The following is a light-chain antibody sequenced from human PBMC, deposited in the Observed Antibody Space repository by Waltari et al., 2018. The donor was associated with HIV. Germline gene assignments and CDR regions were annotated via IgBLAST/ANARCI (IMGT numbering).Light chain of an antibody. CDR2: RNK. J-gene: IGLJ2*01. CDR1: SPHIGNNS. V-gene: IGLV1-47*01. Sequence: QSVLTQPPSVSAAPGQKVTISCSGSSPHIGNNSVYWYQTLPGTAPKLLSYRNKQRPSGVPDRFSGSKSGTSASLAISGLRSEDEADYYCAAWDDSLLFGGGTKLTVL. CDR3: AAWDDSLL.